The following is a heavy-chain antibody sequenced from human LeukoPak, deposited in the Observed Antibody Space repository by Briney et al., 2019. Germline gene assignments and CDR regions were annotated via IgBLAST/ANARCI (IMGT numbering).Heavy chain of an antibody. CDR1: GYTFTGYY. J-gene: IGHJ1*01. V-gene: IGHV1-2*02. CDR3: ARLGVAGDPSSAEYFQH. CDR2: INPNSGGT. Sequence: GASVKVSCKASGYTFTGYYMHWVRQAPGQGLEWMGWINPNSGGTNYAQKFQGRVTMTTDTSTSTAYMELRSLRSDDTAVYYCARLGVAGDPSSAEYFQHWSQGTLLTASS. D-gene: IGHD6-19*01.